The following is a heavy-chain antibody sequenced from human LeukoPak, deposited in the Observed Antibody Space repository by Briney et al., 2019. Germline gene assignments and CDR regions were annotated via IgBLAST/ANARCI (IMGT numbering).Heavy chain of an antibody. CDR3: ARAPLTQFFLPGIAAAGRTGGFDY. CDR1: GGSFSGYY. V-gene: IGHV4-34*01. J-gene: IGHJ4*02. Sequence: SETLSLTCAVNGGSFSGYYWSWIRQPPGKGLEWIGEINHSGSTNYNPSLKSRVTISVDTSKNQFSLKLSSVTAADTAVYYCARAPLTQFFLPGIAAAGRTGGFDYWGQGTLVTVSS. CDR2: INHSGST. D-gene: IGHD6-13*01.